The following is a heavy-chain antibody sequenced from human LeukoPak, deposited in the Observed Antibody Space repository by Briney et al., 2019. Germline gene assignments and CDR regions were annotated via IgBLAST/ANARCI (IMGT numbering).Heavy chain of an antibody. V-gene: IGHV3-33*06. Sequence: GGSLRLSCAASGFTFSSYGMHWVRQAPGKGLEWVAVIWYDGSNKYYADSVKGRFTISRDNSKNTLYLQMNSLRAEDTAVYYCAKSDSGYPRLFDYWGQGTLVTVSS. CDR2: IWYDGSNK. CDR3: AKSDSGYPRLFDY. J-gene: IGHJ4*02. CDR1: GFTFSSYG. D-gene: IGHD5-12*01.